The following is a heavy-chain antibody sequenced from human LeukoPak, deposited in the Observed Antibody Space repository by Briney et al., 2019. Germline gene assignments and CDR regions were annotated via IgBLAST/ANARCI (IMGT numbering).Heavy chain of an antibody. Sequence: SETLSLTCAVYGGSFSGYYWSWIRQPPGKGLEWIGEINHSGSTNYNPSLKSRVTISVDTSKNQFSLRLSSVTAADTAVYYCARGGGIQLWPFDYWGQGTLVTVSS. J-gene: IGHJ4*02. CDR1: GGSFSGYY. V-gene: IGHV4-34*01. CDR2: INHSGST. D-gene: IGHD5-18*01. CDR3: ARGGGIQLWPFDY.